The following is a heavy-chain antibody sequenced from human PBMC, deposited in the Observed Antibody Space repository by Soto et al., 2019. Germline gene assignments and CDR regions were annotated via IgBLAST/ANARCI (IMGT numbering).Heavy chain of an antibody. CDR2: IGIGGSPT. V-gene: IGHV3-48*02. Sequence: EVQLVESGGGLVHPGGSLRLSCAASGFTFSTYSMNWVRQTPGKGLEWVSHIGIGGSPTYYAESVRGRFTISRDNAKNSLFLQMNSLRDEDTAVYYCVRGSDWTSGNDYWGQGTLVTVSS. D-gene: IGHD2-21*01. CDR3: VRGSDWTSGNDY. J-gene: IGHJ4*02. CDR1: GFTFSTYS.